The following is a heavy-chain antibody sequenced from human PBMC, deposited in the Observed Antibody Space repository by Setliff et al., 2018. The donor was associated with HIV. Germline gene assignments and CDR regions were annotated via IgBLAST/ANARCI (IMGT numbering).Heavy chain of an antibody. CDR1: GYTFSGRY. CDR2: INPNGGGT. CDR3: VRGGDYCSSTSCYDPFDS. V-gene: IGHV1-2*02. D-gene: IGHD2-2*01. Sequence: ASVKVSCKASGYTFSGRYIHWVRQAPGQGLEWMGWINPNGGGTNFAHKFQGRVTLTSDTSISTAYMELLRLRSDDTSVFYCVRGGDYCSSTSCYDPFDSWGQGTPVTVSS. J-gene: IGHJ4*02.